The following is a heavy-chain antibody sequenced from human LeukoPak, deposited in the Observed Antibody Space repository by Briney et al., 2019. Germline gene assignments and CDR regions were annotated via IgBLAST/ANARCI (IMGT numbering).Heavy chain of an antibody. J-gene: IGHJ4*02. D-gene: IGHD1-26*01. V-gene: IGHV1-69*13. CDR2: IIPIFGTA. CDR1: GYTFTSYY. Sequence: SVKVSCKASGYTFTSYYMHWVRQAPGQGLEWMGGIIPIFGTANYAQKFQGRVTITADESTSTAYMELSSLRSEDTAVYYCARALGATVNYFDYWGQGTLVTVSS. CDR3: ARALGATVNYFDY.